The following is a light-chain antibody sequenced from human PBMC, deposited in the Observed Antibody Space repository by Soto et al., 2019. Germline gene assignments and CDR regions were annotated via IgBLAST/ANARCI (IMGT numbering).Light chain of an antibody. Sequence: QSALTQPASVSGSPGQSITISCTGSSSDVGGYNYVSWFQQYPGKAPKLMVYEVTNRPSGASDRFSGSKSGNTASLTISGLQAEDEADYYCTSFTAGSTWIFGGGTQLTVL. J-gene: IGLJ2*01. CDR3: TSFTAGSTWI. CDR1: SSDVGGYNY. V-gene: IGLV2-14*01. CDR2: EVT.